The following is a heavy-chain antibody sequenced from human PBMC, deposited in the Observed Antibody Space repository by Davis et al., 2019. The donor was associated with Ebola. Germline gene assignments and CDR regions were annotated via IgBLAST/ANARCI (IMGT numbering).Heavy chain of an antibody. D-gene: IGHD1-7*01. CDR2: TTLSGGST. CDR1: GFPFSVYF. V-gene: IGHV3-23*01. J-gene: IGHJ2*01. Sequence: PGGSLRLSCAASGFPFSVYFMDWVRLTPGKGLEWVSATTLSGGSTYYADSVKGRFTISRDNSRNTLYLQMNSLRAEDTAVYYCAKDGGNYPYWYFDLWGRGTLVTVSS. CDR3: AKDGGNYPYWYFDL.